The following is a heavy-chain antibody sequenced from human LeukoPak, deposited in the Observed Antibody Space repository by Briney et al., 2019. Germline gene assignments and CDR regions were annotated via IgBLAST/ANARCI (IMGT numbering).Heavy chain of an antibody. D-gene: IGHD5-12*01. CDR2: ISAYNGNT. V-gene: IGHV1-18*01. Sequence: ASVKVSCKASGYTFTSYGISWVRQAPGQGLERMGWISAYNGNTNYAQKPQGRVTMTTDTSTSTAYMELRSLRSDDTAVYYCAREVAPNGPSGYWGQGALVTVSS. J-gene: IGHJ4*02. CDR3: AREVAPNGPSGY. CDR1: GYTFTSYG.